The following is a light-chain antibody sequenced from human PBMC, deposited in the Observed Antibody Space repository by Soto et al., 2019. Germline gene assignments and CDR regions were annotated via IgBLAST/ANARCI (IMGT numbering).Light chain of an antibody. CDR2: TNN. CDR1: SSNIGGNT. V-gene: IGLV1-44*01. CDR3: AAWDDSLNGYV. Sequence: QSVLTQPPAASGAPGQGVAFSCSGSSSNIGGNTVNWYQQLPGTAPKLLLYTNNQRPSGVPDRFSGSKSGTSAALPISGLQSDDEADYYCAAWDDSLNGYVFGTGTKLTVL. J-gene: IGLJ1*01.